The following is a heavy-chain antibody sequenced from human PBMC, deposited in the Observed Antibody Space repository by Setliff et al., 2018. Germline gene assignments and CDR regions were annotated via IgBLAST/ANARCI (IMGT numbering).Heavy chain of an antibody. CDR3: ARGYYNFLSGYYTPYYFDY. Sequence: SETLSLTCTVSGGSISSYYWSWIRQPPWKGLEWIGYIYTSGNTNYNPSLKSRVTISVDTSKNQFSLKLSSVTAADTAVYFCARGYYNFLSGYYTPYYFDYWGQGTLVTVSS. V-gene: IGHV4-59*01. CDR1: GGSISSYY. D-gene: IGHD3-3*01. CDR2: IYTSGNT. J-gene: IGHJ4*02.